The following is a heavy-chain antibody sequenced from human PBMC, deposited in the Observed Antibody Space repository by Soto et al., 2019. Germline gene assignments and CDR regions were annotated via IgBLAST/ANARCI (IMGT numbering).Heavy chain of an antibody. D-gene: IGHD1-1*01. CDR1: GFTFSSYG. J-gene: IGHJ5*01. CDR2: IKYDGTNK. V-gene: IGHV3-30*18. Sequence: GGSLRLSCAASGFTFSSYGMHWVRQAPGKGPEWVAGIKYDGTNKNYADSVKGRFTISRDNSKNTLYLQMNSLRVEDTAVYYCAKDAENAAPGDSWGQGTLVTVSS. CDR3: AKDAENAAPGDS.